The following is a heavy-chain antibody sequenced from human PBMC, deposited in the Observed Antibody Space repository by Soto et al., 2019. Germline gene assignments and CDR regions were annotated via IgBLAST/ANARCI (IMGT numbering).Heavy chain of an antibody. CDR2: INPSGGST. Sequence: ASVKVSCKASGYTFTSYGISWVRQAPGQGLEWMGIINPSGGSTSYAQKFQGRVTMTRDTSTSTVYMELSSLRSEDTAVYYCARETNYYDSSGYCPLDYWGQGTLVTVSS. CDR3: ARETNYYDSSGYCPLDY. J-gene: IGHJ4*02. CDR1: GYTFTSYG. V-gene: IGHV1-46*01. D-gene: IGHD3-22*01.